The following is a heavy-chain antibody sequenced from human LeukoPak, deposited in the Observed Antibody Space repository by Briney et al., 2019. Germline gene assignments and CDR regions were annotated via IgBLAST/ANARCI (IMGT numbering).Heavy chain of an antibody. D-gene: IGHD3-3*01. CDR2: MNPNSGNT. CDR1: GYTFTSYD. J-gene: IGHJ6*03. Sequence: WASVKVSCKASGYTFTSYDINWVRQATGQGLEWMGWMNPNSGNTGYAQKFQGRVTMTRNTSISTAYMELSSLRSEDTAVYYCARLIGYYDFWSGYYHHYYYYYMDVWGKGTTVTVSS. V-gene: IGHV1-8*01. CDR3: ARLIGYYDFWSGYYHHYYYYYMDV.